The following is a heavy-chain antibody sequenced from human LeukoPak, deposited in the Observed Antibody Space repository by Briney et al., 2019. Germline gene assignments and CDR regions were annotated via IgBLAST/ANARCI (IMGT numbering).Heavy chain of an antibody. Sequence: ASVKVSCKVSGYTLTELSMHWVRQAPGKGLEWMGGFDPEDGETIYAQKFQGRVTMTRNTSISTAYMELSSLRSEDTAIYYCARGDRYCTSASCYNYWGQGTLVTVSS. CDR3: ARGDRYCTSASCYNY. V-gene: IGHV1-24*01. D-gene: IGHD2-2*02. CDR2: FDPEDGET. CDR1: GYTLTELS. J-gene: IGHJ4*02.